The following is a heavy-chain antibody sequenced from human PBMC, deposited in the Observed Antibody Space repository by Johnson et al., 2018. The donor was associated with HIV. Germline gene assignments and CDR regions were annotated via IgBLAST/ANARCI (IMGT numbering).Heavy chain of an antibody. CDR1: GFTFSNYW. V-gene: IGHV3-74*01. CDR2: INNDGSST. J-gene: IGHJ3*02. CDR3: VRERQSGTMQLWLRVNDAFEI. D-gene: IGHD5-18*01. Sequence: VQLVESGGGLVQPGGSLRLSCAASGFTFSNYWMHWVRQVPGKGLVWVSRINNDGSSTSYADSVKGRFTISRDNAKNTLYLQMNSLRAEDTAAFYCVRERQSGTMQLWLRVNDAFEIWGQGTMVTVSS.